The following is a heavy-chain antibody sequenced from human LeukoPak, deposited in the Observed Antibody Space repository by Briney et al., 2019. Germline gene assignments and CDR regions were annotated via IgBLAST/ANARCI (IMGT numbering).Heavy chain of an antibody. V-gene: IGHV3-7*01. D-gene: IGHD3-22*01. CDR1: GFTFSSYW. Sequence: GGSLRLSCAASGFTFSSYWMSWVGQAPGNVLDLVANIMQVGSEIYLLDSVKGRFTIFRDHAKTSMYLKMNSSRAKETAVYYCARYYYDSSGYYYFDYWGQGTLVTVSS. CDR2: IMQVGSEI. J-gene: IGHJ4*02. CDR3: ARYYYDSSGYYYFDY.